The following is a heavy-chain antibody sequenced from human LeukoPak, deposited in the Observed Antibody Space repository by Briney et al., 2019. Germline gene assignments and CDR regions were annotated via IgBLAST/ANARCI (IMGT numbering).Heavy chain of an antibody. Sequence: PGGSLRLSCAASGFTFSSYAMSWVRQAPGKGLEWVSAISGSGGSTYYADSVKGRFTISRDNSKNTLYLQMNSLRAEDTAVYYCAKALYDYPLRIAAAGTDYWGQGTLVTVSP. D-gene: IGHD6-13*01. V-gene: IGHV3-23*01. CDR2: ISGSGGST. CDR3: AKALYDYPLRIAAAGTDY. CDR1: GFTFSSYA. J-gene: IGHJ4*02.